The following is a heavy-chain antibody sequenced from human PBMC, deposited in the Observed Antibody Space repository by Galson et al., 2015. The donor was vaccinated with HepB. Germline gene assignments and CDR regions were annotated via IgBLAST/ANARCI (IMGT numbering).Heavy chain of an antibody. J-gene: IGHJ3*02. D-gene: IGHD3-16*01. CDR3: ARDLWGSSDTTFGAFDI. V-gene: IGHV3-33*01. Sequence: SLRLSCAASGFTFSSYGMHWVRQAPGKGLEWVAVIWYDGSNKYYADSVKGRFTISRDNSKNTLYLQMNSLRAEDTAVYYCARDLWGSSDTTFGAFDIWGQGTMVTVSS. CDR2: IWYDGSNK. CDR1: GFTFSSYG.